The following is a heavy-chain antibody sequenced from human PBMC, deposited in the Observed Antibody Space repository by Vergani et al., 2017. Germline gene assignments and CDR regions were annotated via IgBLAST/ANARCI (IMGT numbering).Heavy chain of an antibody. CDR3: ARDPVWGSYRYTDY. D-gene: IGHD3-16*02. V-gene: IGHV4-61*01. Sequence: QVQLQESGPGLVKPSETLSLTCTVSGGSVSSGRYYWSWIRQPPGKGLEWIGYIYYSGSTNYNPSLKSRVTISVDTSKNQFSLKLSSVTAADTAVYYCARDPVWGSYRYTDYWGQGTLVTVSS. CDR2: IYYSGST. CDR1: GGSVSSGRYY. J-gene: IGHJ4*02.